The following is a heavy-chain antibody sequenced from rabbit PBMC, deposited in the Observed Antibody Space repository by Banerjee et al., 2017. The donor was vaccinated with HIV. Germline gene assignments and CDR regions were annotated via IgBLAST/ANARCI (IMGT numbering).Heavy chain of an antibody. CDR1: GFSFSSSYYSYY. V-gene: IGHV1S40*01. D-gene: IGHD1-1*01. CDR2: VYGGAGDNT. J-gene: IGHJ4*01. Sequence: QSLEESGGDLVKPGASLTLTCTASGFSFSSSYYSYYMCWVRQAPGKGLEWVACVYGGAGDNTYYANWAKGRFTISKTSSTTVTLQMTSLTAADTATYFCARDINTSFKLWGQGTLVTVS. CDR3: ARDINTSFKL.